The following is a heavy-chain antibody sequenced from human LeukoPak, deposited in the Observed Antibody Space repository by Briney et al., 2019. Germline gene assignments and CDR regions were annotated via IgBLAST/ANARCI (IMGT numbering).Heavy chain of an antibody. CDR1: GGSSSSYY. CDR2: ISYGGST. J-gene: IGHJ3*01. D-gene: IGHD3-3*01. CDR3: ARGIFGMVLNAFDL. Sequence: SETLSLTCTVSGGSSSSYYWTWIRQPPGRGLEWVGYISYGGSTNYNPSLKSRVTISVDTSTNQFSLKLSSVTAADTAVYYCARGIFGMVLNAFDLWGRGTMVTVSS. V-gene: IGHV4-59*01.